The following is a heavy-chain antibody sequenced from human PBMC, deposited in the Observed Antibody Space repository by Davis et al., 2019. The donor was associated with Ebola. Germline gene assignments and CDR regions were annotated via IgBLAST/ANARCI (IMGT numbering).Heavy chain of an antibody. D-gene: IGHD2-2*01. V-gene: IGHV4-34*01. J-gene: IGHJ6*02. CDR3: ARFNIVVVPAVDYYGMDV. CDR2: INHSGST. CDR1: GGSFSGYY. Sequence: PSETLSLTCAVYGGSFSGYYWSWIRQPPGKGLEWIGEINHSGSTNYNPSLKSRVTISVDTSKNQFSLKLSSVTAADTAVYYCARFNIVVVPAVDYYGMDVWGQGTTVTVSS.